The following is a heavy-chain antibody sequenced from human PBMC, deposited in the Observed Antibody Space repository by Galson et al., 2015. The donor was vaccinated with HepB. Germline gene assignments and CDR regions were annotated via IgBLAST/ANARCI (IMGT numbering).Heavy chain of an antibody. CDR3: AKDRYSGNSLWDAFDI. J-gene: IGHJ3*02. Sequence: SLRLSCAASGFTFSSYAMNWVRQAPGKGLEWVSAISGSGGSTYYADSVKGRFTISRDNSKNTLYLQMDSLRAGDTAVYYCAKDRYSGNSLWDAFDIWGQGTMVTVSS. D-gene: IGHD4-23*01. CDR2: ISGSGGST. CDR1: GFTFSSYA. V-gene: IGHV3-23*01.